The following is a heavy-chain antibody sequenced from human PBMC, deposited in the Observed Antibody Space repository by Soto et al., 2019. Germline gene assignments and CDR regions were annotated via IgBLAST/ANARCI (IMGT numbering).Heavy chain of an antibody. CDR2: ISSSSSTI. J-gene: IGHJ4*02. CDR1: GFTFSSYS. D-gene: IGHD6-13*01. CDR3: ARDLYSSPLDY. V-gene: IGHV3-48*01. Sequence: EVQLVESGGGLVQPGGSLRLSCAASGFTFSSYSMNWVRQAPGKGLEWVSYISSSSSTIYYADSVKGRFTISRDNAKNSLYLQMNSLTAEDTAVYYCARDLYSSPLDYWGQGTLVTVSS.